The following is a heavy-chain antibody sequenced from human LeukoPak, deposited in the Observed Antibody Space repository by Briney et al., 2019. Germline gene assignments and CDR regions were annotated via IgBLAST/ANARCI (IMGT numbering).Heavy chain of an antibody. D-gene: IGHD1-26*01. J-gene: IGHJ4*02. CDR2: INNSGSNI. Sequence: GGSLRLSCAASGFTFSDYYMTWIRQAPGKGLEGVSNINNSGSNIYYADSVKGRFTISRDNGKNSLYLQMNSLRAEDTAVYYCAREHSSGTYYIDYWGQGTLVTVSS. V-gene: IGHV3-11*01. CDR1: GFTFSDYY. CDR3: AREHSSGTYYIDY.